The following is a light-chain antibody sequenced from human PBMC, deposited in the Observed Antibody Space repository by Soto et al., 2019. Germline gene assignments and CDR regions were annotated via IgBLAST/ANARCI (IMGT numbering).Light chain of an antibody. CDR3: QQYDSSPYT. CDR1: QSVTSN. CDR2: GAF. Sequence: EIVMTQSPVTLSVSPGESATLSCRASQSVTSNLAWYQQKPGQAPRLLIYGAFIRATGIPARFSGSGSGTEFTLTISSLQSEDFAVYYCQQYDSSPYTFGQGTKLEIK. V-gene: IGKV3-15*01. J-gene: IGKJ2*01.